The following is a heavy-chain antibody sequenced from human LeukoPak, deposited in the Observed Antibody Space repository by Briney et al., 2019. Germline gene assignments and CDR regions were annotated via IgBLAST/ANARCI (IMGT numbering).Heavy chain of an antibody. CDR2: IIHIFGTA. Sequence: SVKVSCKASGGTFSSYAISWVRQAPGQGLEWMGGIIHIFGTANYAQKFQGRVTITADESTSTAYMELSSLRSEDTAVYYCATQRAEGVHLYYFDYWGQGTLVTVSS. J-gene: IGHJ4*02. D-gene: IGHD1-1*01. V-gene: IGHV1-69*13. CDR1: GGTFSSYA. CDR3: ATQRAEGVHLYYFDY.